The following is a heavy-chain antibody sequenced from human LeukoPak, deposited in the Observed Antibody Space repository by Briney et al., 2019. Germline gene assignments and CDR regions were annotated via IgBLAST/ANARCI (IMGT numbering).Heavy chain of an antibody. CDR1: GFIFSSHG. V-gene: IGHV3-23*01. CDR3: AKDDDSGRGHDY. Sequence: KPGGSPRLSCAASGFIFSSHGMNWVRQAPGKGLEWVSGISPSGDITYYADSVKGRFTISRDNAKNSLYLQMNSLRVEDTALYYCAKDDDSGRGHDYWGQGTLVTVSS. CDR2: ISPSGDIT. J-gene: IGHJ4*02. D-gene: IGHD2-15*01.